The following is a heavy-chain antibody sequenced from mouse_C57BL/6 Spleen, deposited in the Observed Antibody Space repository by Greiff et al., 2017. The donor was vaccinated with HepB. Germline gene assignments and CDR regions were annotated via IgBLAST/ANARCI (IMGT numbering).Heavy chain of an antibody. V-gene: IGHV5-9-1*02. CDR1: GFTFSSYA. CDR3: TRVMTTVVPVGAMDY. J-gene: IGHJ4*01. Sequence: EVQRVESGEGLVKPGGSLKLSCAASGFTFSSYAMSWVRQTPEKRLEWVAYISSGGDYIYYADTVKGRFNISRDNARNTLYLQMSSLKSEDTDMYYCTRVMTTVVPVGAMDYWGQGTSVTVSS. D-gene: IGHD1-1*01. CDR2: ISSGGDYI.